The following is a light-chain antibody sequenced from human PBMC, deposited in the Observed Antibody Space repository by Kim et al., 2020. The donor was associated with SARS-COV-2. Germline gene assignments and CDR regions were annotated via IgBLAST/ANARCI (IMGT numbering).Light chain of an antibody. CDR2: AAS. J-gene: IGKJ4*01. CDR3: QQLNSYPHT. Sequence: IQLTQSPSSLSASIGDRVTITCRASQGIGSYLAWYQQKPGKAPKLLIYAASTLQSGVPSRFSGSGSGTDFTLTIGSLQPEDFATYYCQQLNSYPHTFGGGTKVDIK. CDR1: QGIGSY. V-gene: IGKV1-9*01.